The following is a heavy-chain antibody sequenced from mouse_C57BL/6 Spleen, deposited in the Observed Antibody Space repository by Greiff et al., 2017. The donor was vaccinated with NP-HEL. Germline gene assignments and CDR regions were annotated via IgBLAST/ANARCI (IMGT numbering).Heavy chain of an antibody. Sequence: EVQLQQSGPELVKPGASVKISCKASGYSFTGYYMNWVKQSPEKSLEWIGEINPSTGGTTYNQKFKAKATLTVDKSSSPAYMQLKSLTSEDSAVYYCASGYPHYWGQGTTLTVSS. D-gene: IGHD1-2*01. CDR2: INPSTGGT. CDR3: ASGYPHY. V-gene: IGHV1-42*01. J-gene: IGHJ2*01. CDR1: GYSFTGYY.